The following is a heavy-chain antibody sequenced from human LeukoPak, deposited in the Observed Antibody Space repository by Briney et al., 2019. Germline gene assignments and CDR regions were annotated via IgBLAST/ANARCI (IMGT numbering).Heavy chain of an antibody. CDR1: GGSFSGYY. CDR3: ARTRIYSGSYFY. Sequence: SETLSLTCAVYGGSFSGYYWSWIRQPPGKGLEWIGEINHSGSTNYNPSLKSRVTISVDTSRNQFSLKLSSVTAADTAVYYCARTRIYSGSYFYWGQGTLVTVSS. D-gene: IGHD1-26*01. CDR2: INHSGST. J-gene: IGHJ4*02. V-gene: IGHV4-34*01.